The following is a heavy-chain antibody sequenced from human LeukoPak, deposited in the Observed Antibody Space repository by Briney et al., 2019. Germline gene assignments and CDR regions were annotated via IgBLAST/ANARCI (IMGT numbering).Heavy chain of an antibody. CDR1: GNYW. CDR2: INGDGSWT. D-gene: IGHD2-2*01. V-gene: IGHV3-74*01. J-gene: IGHJ4*02. Sequence: GGSLRLPCAASGNYWMHWVRQAPGKGLVWVSHINGDGSWTTYADSVKGRFTISKDNAKNTVYLQMNNLRAEDTAVYYCVSFYETYWGRGTLVTVSS. CDR3: VSFYETY.